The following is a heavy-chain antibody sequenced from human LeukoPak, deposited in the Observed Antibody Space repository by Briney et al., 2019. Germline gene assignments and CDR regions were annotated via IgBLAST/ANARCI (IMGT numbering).Heavy chain of an antibody. CDR3: AKARLGYCSSTSCYVFDY. J-gene: IGHJ4*02. V-gene: IGHV3-48*01. CDR1: GFTFSNAW. Sequence: PGGSLRLSCAASGFTFSNAWMSWVRQAPGKGLEWISYISSSSSAIYYADSVKGRFTISRDNSKNTLYLQMNSLRAEDTAVYYCAKARLGYCSSTSCYVFDYWGQGTLVTVSS. D-gene: IGHD2-2*01. CDR2: ISSSSSAI.